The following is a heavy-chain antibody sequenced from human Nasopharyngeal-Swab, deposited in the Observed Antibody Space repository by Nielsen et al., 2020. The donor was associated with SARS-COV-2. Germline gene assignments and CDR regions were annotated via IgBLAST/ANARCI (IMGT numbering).Heavy chain of an antibody. CDR3: ARAKQWLVLRWFDP. CDR1: GVSFSGYY. CDR2: INHSGST. J-gene: IGHJ5*02. V-gene: IGHV4-34*01. Sequence: SETLSLTCAVHGVSFSGYYWSWIRQPPGKGLEWIGEINHSGSTNYNPSLKSRVTISVDTSKNQFSLKLSSVTAADTAVYYCARAKQWLVLRWFDPWGQGTLVTVSS. D-gene: IGHD6-19*01.